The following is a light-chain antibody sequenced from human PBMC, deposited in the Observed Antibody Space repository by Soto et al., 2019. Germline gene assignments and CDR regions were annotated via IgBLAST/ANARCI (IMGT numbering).Light chain of an antibody. CDR1: QSVSSN. CDR2: AAS. J-gene: IGKJ1*01. CDR3: QQYNNWPGT. V-gene: IGKV3-15*01. Sequence: EIAMTQSPATLSVSPGERATLSCRASQSVSSNLAWYQQKPGQAPRLLIYAASTRATGIPARFSGSGSGTEFTPTISSLQSEDFAVYYCQQYNNWPGTFGQGTKV.